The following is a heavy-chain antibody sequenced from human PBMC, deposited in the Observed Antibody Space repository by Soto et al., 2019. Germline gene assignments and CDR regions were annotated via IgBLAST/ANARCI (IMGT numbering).Heavy chain of an antibody. Sequence: SGSLSITGVSCVVRCSYCDYWGCIEKPPGKGLEWLGSIYQSGKTYYNPSLRSRLTLSMDTSKNEFSLRLRSVTAADTAVYFCARLYCSSVSCYIDYWGPRVLVTGSS. V-gene: IGHV4-38-2*01. D-gene: IGHD2-2*01. CDR3: ARLYCSSVSCYIDY. CDR2: IYQSGKT. CDR1: VVRCSYCDY. J-gene: IGHJ4*02.